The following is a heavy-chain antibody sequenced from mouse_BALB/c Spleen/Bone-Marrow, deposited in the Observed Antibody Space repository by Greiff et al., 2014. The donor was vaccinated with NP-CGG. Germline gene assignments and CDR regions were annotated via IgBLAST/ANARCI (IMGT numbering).Heavy chain of an antibody. J-gene: IGHJ3*01. Sequence: VQLQQSGAELAKPGASVKMSCKASGYTFTNYWMHWVKQRPGQGLEWIGYINPSTGYTGYNQKFKDKATLTADKSSSTAYMQLSSLTSEDSAVYYCARFYRYDGFAYWGQGTLVTVSA. CDR1: GYTFTNYW. V-gene: IGHV1-7*01. D-gene: IGHD2-14*01. CDR2: INPSTGYT. CDR3: ARFYRYDGFAY.